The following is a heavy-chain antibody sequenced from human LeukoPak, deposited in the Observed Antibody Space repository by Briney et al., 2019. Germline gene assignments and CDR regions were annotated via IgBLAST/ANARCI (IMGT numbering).Heavy chain of an antibody. J-gene: IGHJ4*02. CDR2: IYYSGST. CDR3: ARDRYYFDY. CDR1: GGSISSYY. Sequence: SETLSLTCTVSGGSISSYYWSWIRQPPGKGLEWIGYIYYSGSTNYNPSLQSRVTISVDTSKNQFSLKLSSVTAADTAVYYCARDRYYFDYWGQGTLVTVSS. V-gene: IGHV4-59*01.